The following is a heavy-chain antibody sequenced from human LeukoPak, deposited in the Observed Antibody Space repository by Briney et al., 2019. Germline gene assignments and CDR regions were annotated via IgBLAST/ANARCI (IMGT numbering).Heavy chain of an antibody. CDR3: AKASIITMVRGPVFQH. Sequence: GGSLRLSCAASGFTFSSFPMSWVRQAPGKGLEWVSSISGSGGNTYYAASVKGRFTISRDNSKNTLYLQMNSLRAEDTAVYYCAKASIITMVRGPVFQHWGQGTLVTVSS. CDR2: ISGSGGNT. J-gene: IGHJ1*01. V-gene: IGHV3-23*01. D-gene: IGHD3-10*01. CDR1: GFTFSSFP.